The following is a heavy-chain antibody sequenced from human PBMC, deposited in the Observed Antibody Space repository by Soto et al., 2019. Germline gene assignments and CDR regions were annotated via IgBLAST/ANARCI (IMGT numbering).Heavy chain of an antibody. CDR1: GLTFSNYG. D-gene: IGHD2-21*02. CDR3: ATYGGDSGGFEYFKH. V-gene: IGHV3-23*01. CDR2: ISGSGDT. Sequence: EVQLLESGGGLVQPGGSLRLSCAASGLTFSNYGMPWVRQAPGKGLEWVSAISGSGDTYNVDSLKGRFSISRDNSKSTLFLQMNSLRAEDTAVYYCATYGGDSGGFEYFKHWGQGTLVTVSS. J-gene: IGHJ1*01.